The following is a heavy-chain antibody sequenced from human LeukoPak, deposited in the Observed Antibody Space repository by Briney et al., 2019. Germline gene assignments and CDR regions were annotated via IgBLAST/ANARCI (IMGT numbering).Heavy chain of an antibody. CDR2: ISSTSSYI. J-gene: IGHJ4*02. CDR1: GFTFSDYY. V-gene: IGHV3-11*05. Sequence: GESLRISCAASGFTFSDYYMSWIRQAPGKGLEWVSFISSTSSYIKDADSVKGRFTISRDNAKKSLYLQMNSLRAEDTAVYYCARDSSGWSVDYWGQGTLVTVSS. D-gene: IGHD6-19*01. CDR3: ARDSSGWSVDY.